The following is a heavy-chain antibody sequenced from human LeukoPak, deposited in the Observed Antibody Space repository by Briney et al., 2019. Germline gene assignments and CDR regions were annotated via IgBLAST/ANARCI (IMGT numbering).Heavy chain of an antibody. CDR1: GFTFSDYG. J-gene: IGHJ4*02. V-gene: IGHV3-30*02. CDR3: AKDGYCSSTSCYRPFDY. D-gene: IGHD2-2*03. CDR2: IRNDGSNK. Sequence: PGGSLRLSCAASGFTFSDYGMHWVRQAPGKGLECVAFIRNDGSNKDYADSVKGRFTISRDNSKNTLYLQMNSLRAEDTAVYYCAKDGYCSSTSCYRPFDYWGQGTLVTVSS.